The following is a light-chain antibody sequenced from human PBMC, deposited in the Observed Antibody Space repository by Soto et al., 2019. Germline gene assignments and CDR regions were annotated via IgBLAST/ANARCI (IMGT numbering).Light chain of an antibody. CDR2: DAF. CDR1: QSVGSY. V-gene: IGKV3-11*01. Sequence: EIVLTQSPATLSLSPGERATLSCRASQSVGSYFAWYQQKPGQAPRLLIYDAFSRATGIPVRFSGSGSVTDFTLTISRLQPEDFAVYFCHQRSSWPLTFGGGTMVEIK. J-gene: IGKJ4*01. CDR3: HQRSSWPLT.